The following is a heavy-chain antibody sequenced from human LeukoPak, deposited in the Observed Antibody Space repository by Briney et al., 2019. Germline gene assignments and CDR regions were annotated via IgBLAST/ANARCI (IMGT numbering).Heavy chain of an antibody. D-gene: IGHD3-16*01. CDR3: ARTKHGVYGMDV. CDR2: ISSSSSYI. V-gene: IGHV3-21*01. Sequence: PGGSLRLSCAASGFTFSSYSMNWVRQAPGKGLEWVSSISSSSSYIYYADSVKGRFTISRDNAKNSLYLQMNSLRAEDTAVYYCARTKHGVYGMDVWGQGTTVTVSS. J-gene: IGHJ6*02. CDR1: GFTFSSYS.